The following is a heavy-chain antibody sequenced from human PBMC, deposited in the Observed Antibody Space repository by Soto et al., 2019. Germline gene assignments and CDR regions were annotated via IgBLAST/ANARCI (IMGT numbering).Heavy chain of an antibody. CDR1: GGTFSSYT. CDR3: ARHEMYYYYGMDV. V-gene: IGHV1-69*02. J-gene: IGHJ6*02. CDR2: IIPILGIA. Sequence: SVKVSCKASGGTFSSYTISWVRQAPGQGLEWMGRIIPILGIANYAQKLQGRVTITTDTSTSTAYMELRSLRSDDTAVYYCARHEMYYYYGMDVWGQGTTVTVSS.